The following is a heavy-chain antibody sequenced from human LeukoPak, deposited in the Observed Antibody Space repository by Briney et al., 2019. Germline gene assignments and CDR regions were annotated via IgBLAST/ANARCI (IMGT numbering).Heavy chain of an antibody. J-gene: IGHJ5*02. CDR1: GFTFSSYS. D-gene: IGHD5-18*01. CDR2: ISSSSSYI. Sequence: GGSLRLSCAASGFTFSSYSMNWVRQAPGKGLEWVSSISSSSSYIYYADSVKGRFTISRDNSKNTLYLQMNSLRAEDTAVYYCARRGYSYGSDNWFDPWGQGTLVTVSS. CDR3: ARRGYSYGSDNWFDP. V-gene: IGHV3-21*01.